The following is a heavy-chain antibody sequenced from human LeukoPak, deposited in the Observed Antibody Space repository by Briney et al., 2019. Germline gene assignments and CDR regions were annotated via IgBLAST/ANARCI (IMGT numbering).Heavy chain of an antibody. J-gene: IGHJ6*02. V-gene: IGHV4-59*08. CDR1: GGSISTSY. CDR3: ARFTYYYDSSGYNGMDV. D-gene: IGHD3-22*01. CDR2: IYYTGTT. Sequence: SETLSLTCTVSGGSISTSYWSWIRQPPGKGLEWIGYIYYTGTTNYNPSLKSRVTISVDTSKNQFSLRLSSVTAADTAVYYCARFTYYYDSSGYNGMDVWGQGTTVTVSS.